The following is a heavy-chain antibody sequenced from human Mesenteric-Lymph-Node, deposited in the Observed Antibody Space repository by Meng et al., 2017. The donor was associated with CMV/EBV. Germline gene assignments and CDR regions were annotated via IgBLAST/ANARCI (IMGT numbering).Heavy chain of an antibody. CDR2: ISSTSVVI. CDR3: AKDLSGTTLYYYYGMDV. V-gene: IGHV3-23*01. Sequence: GGSLRLSCAASGFTFSTFAMTWVRQAPGKGLEWVASISSTSVVINHADSVKGRFTVSRDNSMNTLYLQMNSLRAEDTAVYYCAKDLSGTTLYYYYGMDVWGQGTTVTVSS. D-gene: IGHD1-7*01. J-gene: IGHJ6*02. CDR1: GFTFSTFA.